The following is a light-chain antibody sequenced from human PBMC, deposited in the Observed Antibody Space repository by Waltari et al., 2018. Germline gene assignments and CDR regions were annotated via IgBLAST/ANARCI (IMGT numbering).Light chain of an antibody. J-gene: IGKJ5*01. CDR1: QGISSA. Sequence: LTQSPATLSASVGDRVTITCRASQGISSALAWYHQKSGKAPKLLIYDASSLESGVPSRFSGSGSGTDFTLTISSLQPEDFATYYCQQFKSYTITFGQGTRLEIK. CDR3: QQFKSYTIT. CDR2: DAS. V-gene: IGKV1-13*02.